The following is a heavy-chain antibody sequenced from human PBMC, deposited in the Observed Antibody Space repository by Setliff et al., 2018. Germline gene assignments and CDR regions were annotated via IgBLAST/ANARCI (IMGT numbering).Heavy chain of an antibody. CDR1: GGSISSSSYY. V-gene: IGHV4-39*02. CDR2: IYYSGST. D-gene: IGHD3-3*01. Sequence: SETLSLTCTGSGGSISSSSYYWGWIRQPPGKGLEWIGTIYYSGSTYYNPSLKSRVTISMDNSKNTLYLQMNSLRPEDTAVYYCAREADVRFINYNFWSGSLGYWGQGTLVTVSS. J-gene: IGHJ4*02. CDR3: AREADVRFINYNFWSGSLGY.